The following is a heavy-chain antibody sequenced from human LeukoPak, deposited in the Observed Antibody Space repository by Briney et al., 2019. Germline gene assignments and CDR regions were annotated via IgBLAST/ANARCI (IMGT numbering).Heavy chain of an antibody. CDR2: INPNSGGT. D-gene: IGHD6-19*01. CDR3: AREAVAGTTGIYYYYYYMDV. CDR1: GYTFTGYY. J-gene: IGHJ6*03. V-gene: IGHV1-2*02. Sequence: ASVKVSCKASGYTFTGYYMHWVRQAPGQGLEWMGWINPNSGGTNYAQKFQGRVTMTRDTSISTAYMELSRLRSDDTAVYYCAREAVAGTTGIYYYYYYMDVWGKGTTVTVSS.